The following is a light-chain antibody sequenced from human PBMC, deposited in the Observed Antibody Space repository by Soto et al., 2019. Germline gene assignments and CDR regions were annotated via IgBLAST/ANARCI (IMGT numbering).Light chain of an antibody. CDR1: ESISTW. V-gene: IGKV1-5*03. Sequence: DIQMTQSPSTLSASVGDRVTITCRASESISTWLAWYQQKPGKAPNLLIYKASSLESGVPSRFSGSGSGTEFTLTISSLQPDDFATYYCQQYNIYSWTFGQGTTVDIK. CDR2: KAS. J-gene: IGKJ1*01. CDR3: QQYNIYSWT.